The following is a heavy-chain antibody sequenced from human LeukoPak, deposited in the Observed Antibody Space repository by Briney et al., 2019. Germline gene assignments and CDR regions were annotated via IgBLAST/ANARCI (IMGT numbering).Heavy chain of an antibody. Sequence: PSETLSLTCTVSGGSISSSSYYWGWIRQPPGKGLEWIGSIYYSGSTYYNPSLKGRVTISVDTSKNQFSLKLSSVTAADTAVYYCAKGVGATDYWGQGTLVTVSS. D-gene: IGHD1-26*01. J-gene: IGHJ4*02. CDR1: GGSISSSSYY. CDR2: IYYSGST. V-gene: IGHV4-39*07. CDR3: AKGVGATDY.